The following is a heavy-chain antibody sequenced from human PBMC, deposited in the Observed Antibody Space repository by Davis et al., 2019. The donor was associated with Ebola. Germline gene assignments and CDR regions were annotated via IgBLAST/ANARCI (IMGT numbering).Heavy chain of an antibody. V-gene: IGHV1-46*01. CDR2: INPITGGT. J-gene: IGHJ3*02. Sequence: ASVKVSCKASGYRFTSYYMHWVRQAPGQGLEWMGIINPITGGTSYARNFQVRVNMTRDTSTSTVYMELSSLRSEDTAVYYCAREGGRYHDGSGYVFDIWGQGTMVKVSS. CDR3: AREGGRYHDGSGYVFDI. CDR1: GYRFTSYY. D-gene: IGHD3-22*01.